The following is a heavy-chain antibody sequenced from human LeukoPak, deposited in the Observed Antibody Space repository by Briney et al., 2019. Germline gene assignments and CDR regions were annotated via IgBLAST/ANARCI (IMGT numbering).Heavy chain of an antibody. CDR3: ARCRDYYDSSGYYDY. J-gene: IGHJ4*02. Sequence: SVKVSCKASGGTFSSYAISWVRQAPGQGLEWRGGSIPIFGTANYAQKLQGRVTMTRDTSTSTVYMELSSLRSEDTAVYYCARCRDYYDSSGYYDYWGQGTLVTVSS. D-gene: IGHD3-22*01. CDR2: SIPIFGTA. V-gene: IGHV1-69*05. CDR1: GGTFSSYA.